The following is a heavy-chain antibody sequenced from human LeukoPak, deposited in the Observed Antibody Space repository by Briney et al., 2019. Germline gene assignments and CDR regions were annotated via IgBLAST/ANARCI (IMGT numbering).Heavy chain of an antibody. CDR2: IYSGGST. CDR1: GFTVSSNY. V-gene: IGHV3-53*01. J-gene: IGHJ6*02. Sequence: GGSLRLSCAASGFTVSSNYMSWVREAPGKGLEWVSVIYSGGSTYYADSVKGRFTISRDNSNKTLYLQMNSLRAEDTAVYYCARTYSSGWYDDYYYGMDVWGQGTTVTVSS. D-gene: IGHD6-19*01. CDR3: ARTYSSGWYDDYYYGMDV.